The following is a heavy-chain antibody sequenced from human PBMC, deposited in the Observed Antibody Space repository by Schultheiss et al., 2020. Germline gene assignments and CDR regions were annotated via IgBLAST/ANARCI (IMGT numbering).Heavy chain of an antibody. D-gene: IGHD6-13*01. V-gene: IGHV3-7*01. CDR1: GFTFSSYA. J-gene: IGHJ4*02. Sequence: GGSLRLSCAASGFTFSSYAMHWVRQAPGKGLEWVANIKQDGSEKYYVDSVKGRFAISRDNAKNTLYLQMNSLRAEDTAVYYCARRVAAAGADYWGQGTLVTVSS. CDR2: IKQDGSEK. CDR3: ARRVAAAGADY.